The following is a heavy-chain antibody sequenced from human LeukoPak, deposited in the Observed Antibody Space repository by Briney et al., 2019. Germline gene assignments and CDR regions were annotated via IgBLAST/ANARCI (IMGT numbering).Heavy chain of an antibody. CDR3: ASTAWYDFTRLFDY. V-gene: IGHV3-21*04. Sequence: PGGSLRLSCAASGFTFSSYSMNWVRQAPGKGLEWVSSISSSSSYIYYADSVKGRFTISRGNSKNTLYLQMNSLRAEDTAVYYCASTAWYDFTRLFDYWGQGTLVTVSS. CDR2: ISSSSSYI. D-gene: IGHD3-3*01. CDR1: GFTFSSYS. J-gene: IGHJ4*02.